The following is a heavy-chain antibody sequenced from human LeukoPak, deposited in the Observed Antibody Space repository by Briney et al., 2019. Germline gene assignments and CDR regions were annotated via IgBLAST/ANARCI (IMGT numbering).Heavy chain of an antibody. Sequence: SETLSLTCTVSGGSISSYYWSWIRQPAGKGLEWIGRIYPSGITNYNPSLKSRVTMSVDTSKNQFSLKMNSVTAADTAVYYCARDQANNYFYYMDVWGQGTTVTVSS. CDR2: IYPSGIT. CDR3: ARDQANNYFYYMDV. D-gene: IGHD2/OR15-2a*01. CDR1: GGSISSYY. V-gene: IGHV4-4*07. J-gene: IGHJ6*03.